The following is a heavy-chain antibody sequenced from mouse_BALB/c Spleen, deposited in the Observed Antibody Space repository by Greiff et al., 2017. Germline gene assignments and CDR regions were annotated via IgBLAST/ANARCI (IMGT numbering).Heavy chain of an antibody. CDR2: IYPSDSYT. Sequence: QVQLQQPGAELVRPGASVKLSCKASGYTFTSYWINWVKQRPGQGLEWIGNIYPSDSYTNYNQKFKDKATLTVDKSSSTAYMQLSSPTSEDSAVYYCTRSGYYGSSYDYWGQGTTLTVSS. CDR1: GYTFTSYW. J-gene: IGHJ2*01. D-gene: IGHD1-1*01. V-gene: IGHV1-69*02. CDR3: TRSGYYGSSYDY.